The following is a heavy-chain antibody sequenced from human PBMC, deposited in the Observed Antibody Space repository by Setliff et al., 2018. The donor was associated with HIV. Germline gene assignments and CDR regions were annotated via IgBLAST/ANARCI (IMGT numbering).Heavy chain of an antibody. Sequence: PSETLSLTCAVSGGSISSSSFYWAWIRQPPGKGLEWIGSVYYSGSTYYNPSPKSRVTISIDTSKNQFSLKLSSVTAADTAVYYCARDLYCSGGSCPGIDYWGQGTLVTVSS. CDR1: GGSISSSSFY. V-gene: IGHV4-39*02. CDR2: VYYSGST. CDR3: ARDLYCSGGSCPGIDY. J-gene: IGHJ4*02. D-gene: IGHD2-15*01.